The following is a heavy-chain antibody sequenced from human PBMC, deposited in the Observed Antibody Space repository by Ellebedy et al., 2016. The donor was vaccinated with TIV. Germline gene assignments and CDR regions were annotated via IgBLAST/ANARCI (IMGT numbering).Heavy chain of an antibody. V-gene: IGHV1-69*13. CDR2: IIPIFGTA. J-gene: IGHJ3*02. CDR1: GGTFSSYA. Sequence: AASVKVSCKASGGTFSSYAISWVRQAPGQGLEWMGGIIPIFGTANYAQKFQGRVTITADESTSTAYMELSSLRSEDTAVYYCARVRSGSYSPPRDAFDIWGQGTMVTVSS. D-gene: IGHD1-26*01. CDR3: ARVRSGSYSPPRDAFDI.